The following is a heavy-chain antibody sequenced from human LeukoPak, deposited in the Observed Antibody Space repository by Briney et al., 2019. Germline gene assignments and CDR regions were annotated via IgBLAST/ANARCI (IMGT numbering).Heavy chain of an antibody. J-gene: IGHJ4*02. D-gene: IGHD3-22*01. CDR3: ARWGYYSPDY. V-gene: IGHV3-7*01. CDR2: IKHDGSEK. CDR1: GFTFSNYA. Sequence: PGGSLRLSCAASGFTFSNYAMSWVRQAPGKGLEWVANIKHDGSEKYYVDSVKGRFTISRDNAKNSLYLQMNSLRAEDTAVYYCARWGYYSPDYWGQGTLVTVSS.